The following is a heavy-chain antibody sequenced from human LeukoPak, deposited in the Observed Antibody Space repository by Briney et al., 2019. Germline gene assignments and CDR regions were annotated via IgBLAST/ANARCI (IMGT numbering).Heavy chain of an antibody. CDR3: ARGMITFGGVIPQGFDY. D-gene: IGHD3-16*02. CDR1: GGSISSGGYS. J-gene: IGHJ4*02. Sequence: SETLSLTCAVSGGSISSGGYSWSWIRQPPGKGLEWIGYIYHSGSTYYNPSLKSRVTISVDRSKNQFSLKLSSVTAADTAVYYCARGMITFGGVIPQGFDYWGQGTLVTVSS. CDR2: IYHSGST. V-gene: IGHV4-30-2*01.